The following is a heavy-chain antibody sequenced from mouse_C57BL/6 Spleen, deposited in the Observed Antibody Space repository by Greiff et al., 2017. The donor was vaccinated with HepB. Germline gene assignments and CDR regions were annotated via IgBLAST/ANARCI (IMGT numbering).Heavy chain of an antibody. CDR1: GYAFTNYL. D-gene: IGHD1-1*01. V-gene: IGHV1-54*01. J-gene: IGHJ2*01. CDR2: INPGSGGT. CDR3: ARSPYYYGSRGDY. Sequence: QVQLQQSGAELVRPGTSVKVSCKASGYAFTNYLIEWVKQRPGQGLEWIGVINPGSGGTNYNEKFKGKATLTADKSSSTAYMQLSSLTSEDSAVYFCARSPYYYGSRGDYWGQGTTLTVSS.